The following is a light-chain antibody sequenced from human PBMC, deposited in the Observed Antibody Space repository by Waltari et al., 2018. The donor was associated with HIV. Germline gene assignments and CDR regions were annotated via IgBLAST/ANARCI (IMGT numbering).Light chain of an antibody. CDR1: SSNIGSNT. CDR3: AAWDDSLNGWV. V-gene: IGLV1-44*01. J-gene: IGLJ3*02. Sequence: QSVLPQPPSAYGTPGQRVTISCSGSSSNIGSNTVCWYQQHPGTAPKLFIYSNNQRPSGVPDRFSGSKSGTSASLAISGLQSEDEADYYCAAWDDSLNGWVFGGGTKLTVV. CDR2: SNN.